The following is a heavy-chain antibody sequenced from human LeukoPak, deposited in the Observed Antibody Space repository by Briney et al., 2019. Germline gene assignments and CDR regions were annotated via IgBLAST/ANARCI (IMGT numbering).Heavy chain of an antibody. Sequence: PSETLSLTCAVYGGSFSGYYWSWIRQPPGKRLEWIGEINHSGSTNYNPSLKSRVTISVDTSKNQFSLELSSVTAADTAVYYCARIDYDSSGYYSHYFDYWGQGTLVTVSS. V-gene: IGHV4-34*01. D-gene: IGHD3-22*01. CDR1: GGSFSGYY. CDR2: INHSGST. CDR3: ARIDYDSSGYYSHYFDY. J-gene: IGHJ4*02.